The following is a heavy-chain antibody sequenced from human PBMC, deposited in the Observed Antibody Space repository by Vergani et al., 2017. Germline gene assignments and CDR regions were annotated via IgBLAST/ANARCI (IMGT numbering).Heavy chain of an antibody. CDR1: GYTFTGYY. CDR2: INPNSVGT. J-gene: IGHJ6*02. V-gene: IGHV1-2*02. D-gene: IGHD6-13*01. CDR3: ARDLRAAAEYYYGMDV. Sequence: QVQLVQSGAEAKKPGASVKVSCKASGYTFTGYYMHWVRQAPGQGLEWMGWINPNSVGTNYAQKFQGRVTMTRDTSISTAYMELSRLRSDDTAVYYCARDLRAAAEYYYGMDVWGQGTTVTVSS.